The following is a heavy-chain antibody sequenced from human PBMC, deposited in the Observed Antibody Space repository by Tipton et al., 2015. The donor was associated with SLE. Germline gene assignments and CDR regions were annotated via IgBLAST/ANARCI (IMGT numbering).Heavy chain of an antibody. J-gene: IGHJ4*02. D-gene: IGHD7-27*01. Sequence: LRLSCTVSGGSISTYYWVWMRQPPGKGLEWLGHMYYSGTTNVNPSLRSRVTMSVDTSKNQISLKLSSVTAADTAVYYCARDPNGGYGSFDYWGLGALVTVSS. V-gene: IGHV4-59*12. CDR3: ARDPNGGYGSFDY. CDR1: GGSISTYY. CDR2: MYYSGTT.